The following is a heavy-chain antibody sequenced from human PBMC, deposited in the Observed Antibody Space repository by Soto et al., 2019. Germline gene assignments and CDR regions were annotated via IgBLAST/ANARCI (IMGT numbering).Heavy chain of an antibody. J-gene: IGHJ4*02. V-gene: IGHV4-31*03. Sequence: PSETLSLTCTVSGGSISSGGYYWSWIRQHPGKGLEWIGYIYYSGSTYYNPSLKSRVTISVDTSKNQFSLKLSSVTAADTAVYYCARGSVVRNFDYWGQGTLVTVSS. CDR2: IYYSGST. CDR1: GGSISSGGYY. D-gene: IGHD2-15*01. CDR3: ARGSVVRNFDY.